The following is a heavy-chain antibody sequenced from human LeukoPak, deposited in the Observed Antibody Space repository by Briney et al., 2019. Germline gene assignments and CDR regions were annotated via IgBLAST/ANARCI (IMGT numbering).Heavy chain of an antibody. CDR2: VHYDGTNK. D-gene: IGHD6-6*01. CDR1: GFTFSNYG. Sequence: GGSLRLSCAASGFTFSNYGMHWVRQAPGKGLEWVAFVHYDGTNKYYADSVKGRFTISRDNSKNTLYLQMNSLRAEDTAVYYCAKVPIYSRSFAFDDDFDIWGQGTMVTVSS. V-gene: IGHV3-30*02. J-gene: IGHJ3*02. CDR3: AKVPIYSRSFAFDDDFDI.